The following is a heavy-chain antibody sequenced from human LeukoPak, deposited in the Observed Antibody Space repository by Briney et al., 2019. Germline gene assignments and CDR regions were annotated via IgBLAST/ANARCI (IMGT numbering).Heavy chain of an antibody. CDR1: GFTFSSYG. CDR2: IRYDGSNK. Sequence: GRSLRLSCAASGFTFSSYGMHWVRQAPGKGLEWVAFIRYDGSNKYYADSVKGRFTISRDNSKNTLYLQMNSLRAEDTAVYYCAKPDGSGSYYNPGGLDYFDYWGQGTLVTVSS. D-gene: IGHD3-10*01. J-gene: IGHJ4*02. CDR3: AKPDGSGSYYNPGGLDYFDY. V-gene: IGHV3-30*02.